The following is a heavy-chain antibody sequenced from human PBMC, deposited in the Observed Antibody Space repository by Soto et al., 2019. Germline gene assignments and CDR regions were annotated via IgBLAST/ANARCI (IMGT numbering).Heavy chain of an antibody. Sequence: GGSLRLSCVMSGFTFSDYGMNWVRQVPGKGLEWVAIIWHDGSKEYYGDSVKGRFTISRDNSKNTLYLQMNSLRPEDTALYYCAKDEYYYSRSGYYIFDYWGPGTLVTVSS. J-gene: IGHJ4*02. CDR1: GFTFSDYG. D-gene: IGHD3-22*01. V-gene: IGHV3-30*02. CDR2: IWHDGSKE. CDR3: AKDEYYYSRSGYYIFDY.